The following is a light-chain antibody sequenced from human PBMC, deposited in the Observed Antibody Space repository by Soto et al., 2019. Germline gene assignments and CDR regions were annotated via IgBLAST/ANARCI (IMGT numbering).Light chain of an antibody. CDR2: GVS. CDR3: CSYAGSYDYV. J-gene: IGLJ1*01. V-gene: IGLV2-8*01. CDR1: ISDFVIYNY. Sequence: QSALTQPASVSGSPGQSITISCTGTISDFVIYNYVSWYQQHPGKAPKLMLYGVSNRPSGVPDRFSGSKSGNTASLIISGLQAEDEADYYCCSYAGSYDYVFGTGTKLTVL.